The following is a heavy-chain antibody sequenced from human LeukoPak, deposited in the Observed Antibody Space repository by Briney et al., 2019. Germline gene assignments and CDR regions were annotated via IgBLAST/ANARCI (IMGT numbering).Heavy chain of an antibody. D-gene: IGHD1-26*01. Sequence: PGGSLRLSCAASGFAFRTYSMHWVRQAPGEGLEWLAVITYDGNVKYYADFVKGRFTVSRDNSKKTLFLQMISLRHEDTAFYYCAREERKGAAYYLDAWGQGTLVTVSS. CDR1: GFAFRTYS. J-gene: IGHJ4*02. V-gene: IGHV3-30-3*01. CDR3: AREERKGAAYYLDA. CDR2: ITYDGNVK.